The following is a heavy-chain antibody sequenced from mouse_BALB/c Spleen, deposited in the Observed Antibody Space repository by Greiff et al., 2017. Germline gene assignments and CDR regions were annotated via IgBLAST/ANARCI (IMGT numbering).Heavy chain of an antibody. D-gene: IGHD1-1*01. Sequence: QVQLQQPGAELVRPGASVKLSCKASGYTFTSYWINWVKQRPGQGLEWIGNIYPSDSYTNYNQKFKDKATLTVDKSSSTAYMQLSSPTSEDSAVYYCTSGGYYGSSYDYWGQGTTLTVSS. J-gene: IGHJ2*01. CDR3: TSGGYYGSSYDY. CDR1: GYTFTSYW. V-gene: IGHV1-69*02. CDR2: IYPSDSYT.